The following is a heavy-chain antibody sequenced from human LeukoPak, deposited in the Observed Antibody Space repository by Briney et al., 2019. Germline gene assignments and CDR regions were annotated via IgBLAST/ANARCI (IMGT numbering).Heavy chain of an antibody. CDR3: AKDLDYYYYYMDV. J-gene: IGHJ6*03. CDR1: GFTFSSYG. V-gene: IGHV3-30*02. CDR2: IRYDGSNK. Sequence: GGSLRLSCAASGFTFSSYGRHWVRQAPGKGLEWVAFIRYDGSNKYYADSVKGRFTISRDNSKNTLYLQMNSLRAEDTAVYYCAKDLDYYYYYMDVWGKGTTVTISS.